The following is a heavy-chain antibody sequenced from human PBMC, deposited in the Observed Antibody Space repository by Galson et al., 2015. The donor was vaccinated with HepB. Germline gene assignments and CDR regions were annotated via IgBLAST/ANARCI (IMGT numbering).Heavy chain of an antibody. D-gene: IGHD6-13*01. Sequence: SLRLSCAASGFTFGSYAMSWVRQAPGKGLEWVSAISGGGGYTYHADSVKGRLTISRDNSRNTLYLQMNGLRAEDTAVYYCVKGSAAGHPYSFDFWGQRTLLTVSS. V-gene: IGHV3-23*01. J-gene: IGHJ4*02. CDR3: VKGSAAGHPYSFDF. CDR1: GFTFGSYA. CDR2: ISGGGGYT.